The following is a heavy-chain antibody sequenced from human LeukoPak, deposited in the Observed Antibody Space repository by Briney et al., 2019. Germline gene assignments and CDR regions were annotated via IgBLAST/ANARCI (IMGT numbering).Heavy chain of an antibody. CDR1: GYPISSGYY. J-gene: IGHJ4*02. D-gene: IGHD3-10*01. Sequence: SETLSLTCSVSGYPISSGYYWGWIRQSPGKGLEWIGSIYQSGSTYYNPSLKSRVTISVDTSKNQFSLKLSSVSAADTAMYYCARWPRGFIWFGELSHDWGQGTLVTVSS. V-gene: IGHV4-38-2*02. CDR2: IYQSGST. CDR3: ARWPRGFIWFGELSHD.